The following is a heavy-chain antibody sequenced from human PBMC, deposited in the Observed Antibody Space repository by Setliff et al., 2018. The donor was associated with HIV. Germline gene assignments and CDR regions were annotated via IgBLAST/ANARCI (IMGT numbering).Heavy chain of an antibody. Sequence: SETLSLTCTVSGGSISSSSYYWGWIRQPPGKGLEWIGIIYYTGNTYYNPSLKSRVTISVDTSKNQFSLKLSSVTAADTAVYYCAREGYSYGSEYFDYWGQGTLVTVSS. CDR3: AREGYSYGSEYFDY. CDR2: IYYTGNT. D-gene: IGHD5-18*01. J-gene: IGHJ4*02. CDR1: GGSISSSSYY. V-gene: IGHV4-39*02.